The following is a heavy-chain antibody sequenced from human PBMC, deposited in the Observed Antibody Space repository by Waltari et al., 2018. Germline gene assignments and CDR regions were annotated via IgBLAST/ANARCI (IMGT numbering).Heavy chain of an antibody. D-gene: IGHD3-22*01. CDR1: EFTFSSYA. J-gene: IGHJ6*02. CDR3: ARDYCDRTNCHGMDV. Sequence: QVQLVESGGGVVQPGRSLRLSCAASEFTFSSYAMPWVRQAPGKGLEWVAVISYNERNIYYVDSVKGRFIISRDNSNKMLYLQMNNLRTEDTAVYYCARDYCDRTNCHGMDVWGQGTTVIVSS. V-gene: IGHV3-30*04. CDR2: ISYNERNI.